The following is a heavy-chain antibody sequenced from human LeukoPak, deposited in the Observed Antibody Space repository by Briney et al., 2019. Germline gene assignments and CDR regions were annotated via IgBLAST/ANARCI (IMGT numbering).Heavy chain of an antibody. Sequence: GGSLRLSCAASGFTFSGSWMSWVRQAPGKGLEWVANMNQDGSAKDYVDSVKGRFTISRDNARNSLYLQMSSLRAEDTAVYYCATYTHWVAGDVWGQGTTVAVSS. J-gene: IGHJ6*02. V-gene: IGHV3-7*01. D-gene: IGHD3-16*01. CDR3: ATYTHWVAGDV. CDR2: MNQDGSAK. CDR1: GFTFSGSW.